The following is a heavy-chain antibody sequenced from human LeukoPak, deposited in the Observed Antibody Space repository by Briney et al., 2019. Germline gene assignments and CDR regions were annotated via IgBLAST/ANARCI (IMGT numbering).Heavy chain of an antibody. V-gene: IGHV3-7*01. CDR3: ARGGQAGTGDL. D-gene: IGHD3-10*01. CDR1: GCTFRSYW. J-gene: IGHJ5*02. CDR2: IKQDGSET. Sequence: GGSLRLSCAASGCTFRSYWMTWVRKSPGKGLEWVANIKQDGSETYHVDSVKGRFTISRDNAKDSLYLEMNSLRAEDTAVYYCARGGQAGTGDLWGQGTLVTVSS.